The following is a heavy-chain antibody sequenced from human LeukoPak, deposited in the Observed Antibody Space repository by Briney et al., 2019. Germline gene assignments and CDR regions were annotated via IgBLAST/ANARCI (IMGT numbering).Heavy chain of an antibody. V-gene: IGHV3-21*01. CDR2: ISSSSSYI. D-gene: IGHD6-19*01. Sequence: GGSLRLSCAASGFTFSSYSMNWVRQAPGKGLEWVSSISSSSSYIYYADSVKGRFTISRDNAKNSLYLQMNSLRAEDTAVYYCARDLGSGWQYYFDYWVQGTLVTVSS. CDR3: ARDLGSGWQYYFDY. CDR1: GFTFSSYS. J-gene: IGHJ4*02.